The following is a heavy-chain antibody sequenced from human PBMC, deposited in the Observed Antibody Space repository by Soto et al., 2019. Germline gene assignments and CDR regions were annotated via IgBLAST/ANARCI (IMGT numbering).Heavy chain of an antibody. CDR3: ARDMVRGLYPEYFQH. Sequence: EVQRVESGGGLVQPGGSLRLSCAASGFTVSSNYMSWVRQAPGKGLEWVSVIYSGGSTYYADSVKGRFTISRDNSKNTLYLQMNSLRAEDTAVYYCARDMVRGLYPEYFQHWGQGTLVTVSS. D-gene: IGHD3-10*01. J-gene: IGHJ1*01. CDR1: GFTVSSNY. V-gene: IGHV3-66*01. CDR2: IYSGGST.